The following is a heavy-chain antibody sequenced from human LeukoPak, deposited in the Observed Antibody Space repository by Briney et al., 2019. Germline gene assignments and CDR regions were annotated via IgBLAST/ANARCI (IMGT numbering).Heavy chain of an antibody. V-gene: IGHV3-48*03. CDR3: ARDGAYSSSWVWFDP. CDR2: ISSSGSTI. CDR1: GFTFSSCE. J-gene: IGHJ5*02. Sequence: PGGSLRLSCAASGFTFSSCEMNWVRQAPGKGLEWVSYISSSGSTIYYADSVKGRFTISRDNAKNSLYLQMNSLRAEDTAVYYCARDGAYSSSWVWFDPWGQGTLVTVSS. D-gene: IGHD6-13*01.